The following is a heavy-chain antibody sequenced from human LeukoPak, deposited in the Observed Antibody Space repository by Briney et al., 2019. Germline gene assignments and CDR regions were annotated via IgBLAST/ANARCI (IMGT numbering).Heavy chain of an antibody. CDR3: ARGQEQFWVPAAISAHVDY. CDR1: GFTFSSYA. CDR2: ISYDGSNK. Sequence: PGGSLRLSCAASGFTFSSYAMHWVRQAPGKGLEWVAVISYDGSNKYYADSGKGRFTISRDNSKNTLYLQMNSLRAEDTAVYYCARGQEQFWVPAAISAHVDYWGQGTLVTVSS. J-gene: IGHJ4*02. D-gene: IGHD2-2*02. V-gene: IGHV3-30-3*01.